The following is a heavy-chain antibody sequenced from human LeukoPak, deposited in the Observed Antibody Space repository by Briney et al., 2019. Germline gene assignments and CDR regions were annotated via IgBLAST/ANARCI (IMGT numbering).Heavy chain of an antibody. CDR2: MHPNSGGT. CDR1: EYTFTGYY. D-gene: IGHD1-7*01. V-gene: IGHV1-2*02. CDR3: ARDVGGDWNYYY. Sequence: ASVKVSCKASEYTFTGYYMHWVRQAPGQGLEWMGWMHPNSGGTNYAQKFQGRVTMTRDTSKNQFSLKLSSVTAADTAVYYCARDVGGDWNYYYWGQGTLVTVSS. J-gene: IGHJ4*02.